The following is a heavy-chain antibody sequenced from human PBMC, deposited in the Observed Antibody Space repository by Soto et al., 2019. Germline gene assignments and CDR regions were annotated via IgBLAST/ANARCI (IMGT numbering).Heavy chain of an antibody. CDR1: TFSSYA. CDR2: IIPLFCTA. V-gene: IGHV1-69*01. Sequence: TFSSYASSWVRQAPGHELEWMGWIIPLFCTANYAQKFQGRVTITAAESTSTAYMELSSLRSEDSAVYYCARDSHDYGDYSSAFDIGGQGTMVTVSS. J-gene: IGHJ3*02. D-gene: IGHD4-17*01. CDR3: ARDSHDYGDYSSAFDI.